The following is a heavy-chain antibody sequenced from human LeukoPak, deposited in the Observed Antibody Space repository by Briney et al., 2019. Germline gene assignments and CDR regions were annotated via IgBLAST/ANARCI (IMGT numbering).Heavy chain of an antibody. J-gene: IGHJ4*02. D-gene: IGHD3-22*01. V-gene: IGHV1-18*01. CDR3: ARLHYYDISNPAFDY. Sequence: ASVKVSCKASGYTFTSYGISWVRQAPGQGREWMGWISAYNGNTNYAQKLQGRVTMTTDTSTSTAYMELRSLRSDDTAVYYCARLHYYDISNPAFDYWGQGTLVTVSS. CDR2: ISAYNGNT. CDR1: GYTFTSYG.